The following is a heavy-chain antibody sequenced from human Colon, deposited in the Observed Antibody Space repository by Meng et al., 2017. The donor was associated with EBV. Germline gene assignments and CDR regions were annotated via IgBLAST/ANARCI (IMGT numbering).Heavy chain of an antibody. Sequence: QGVLQGAGAGLVKPSGTLSLTCAVSGTSISTSNWWSWIRQSPGEGLEWIGAIYHNGQTNYNPSLKSRVSMSVDESKNEFSLNLKSVTAADTAVYYCARDGGVTHIPWGQGVLVTVSS. CDR2: IYHNGQT. CDR3: ARDGGVTHIP. V-gene: IGHV4-4*02. D-gene: IGHD2-8*02. J-gene: IGHJ5*02. CDR1: GTSISTSNW.